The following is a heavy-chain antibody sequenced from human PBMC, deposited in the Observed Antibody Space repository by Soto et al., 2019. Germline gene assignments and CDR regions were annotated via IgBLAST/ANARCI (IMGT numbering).Heavy chain of an antibody. J-gene: IGHJ4*02. D-gene: IGHD2-15*01. CDR3: ARGITVVTHFDY. CDR2: INHSGST. CDR1: GGSFSGYY. Sequence: SETLSLTCAVYGGSFSGYYWSWIRQPPGKGLEWIGEINHSGSTNYNPSLKSRVTISVDTSKNQFSLKLSSVTAADTAVYYCARGITVVTHFDYWGQGTLVTVSS. V-gene: IGHV4-34*01.